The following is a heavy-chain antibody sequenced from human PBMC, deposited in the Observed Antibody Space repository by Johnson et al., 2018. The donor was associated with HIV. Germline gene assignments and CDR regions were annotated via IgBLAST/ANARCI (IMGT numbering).Heavy chain of an antibody. Sequence: VQLVESGGGVVRPGGSLRLSCAASGFTFDDYGMSWVRQAPGKGLEWVSGISGSGASTYYADSLKGRCTISRDNSKNTLYLQMNRLRAEDTALYYCAKDIYGYDAFDIWGQGTMVTVSS. CDR2: ISGSGAST. CDR3: AKDIYGYDAFDI. D-gene: IGHD5-24*01. J-gene: IGHJ3*02. V-gene: IGHV3-20*04. CDR1: GFTFDDYG.